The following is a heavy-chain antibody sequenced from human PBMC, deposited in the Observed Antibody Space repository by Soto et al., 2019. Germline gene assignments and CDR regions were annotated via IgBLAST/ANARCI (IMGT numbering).Heavy chain of an antibody. Sequence: QIQLVQSGAEVKKPGASVKVSCKASGYTFTSYGISWVRQAPGQGLEWMGWINTYNGNTNYAQKLQGRVTMTTDTATSTAYMELSSLRSDDTAVYYCASVSDIVLMGLGYYYMDGLGKWTPVTVSS. CDR1: GYTFTSYG. CDR2: INTYNGNT. D-gene: IGHD2-8*01. J-gene: IGHJ6*03. V-gene: IGHV1-18*01. CDR3: ASVSDIVLMGLGYYYMDG.